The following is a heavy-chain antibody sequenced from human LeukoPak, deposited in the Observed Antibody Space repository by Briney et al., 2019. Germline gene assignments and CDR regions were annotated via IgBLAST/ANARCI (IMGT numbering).Heavy chain of an antibody. D-gene: IGHD6-6*01. V-gene: IGHV3-53*01. CDR1: GFTFDDYA. Sequence: PGGSLRLSCAASGFTFDDYALHWVRQAPGKGLEWVSVIYSGGSTYYADSVKGRFTISRDNSKNTLYLQMNSLRAEDTAVYYCARGARSSDYWGQGTLVTVSS. J-gene: IGHJ4*02. CDR2: IYSGGST. CDR3: ARGARSSDY.